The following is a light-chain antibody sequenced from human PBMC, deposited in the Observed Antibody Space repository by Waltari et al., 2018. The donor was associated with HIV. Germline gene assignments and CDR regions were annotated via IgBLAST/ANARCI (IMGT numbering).Light chain of an antibody. CDR3: CSFAGSSNFVI. CDR1: RGQIASINY. V-gene: IGLV2-11*01. Sequence: QSALHEPRVVTGSSGPSTRIPCSGNRGQIASINYFSSYQQHPNKAPQLIIYDVSERPSGVPHRFSGSKSGNTATLTISGIQAEDEAEYFCCSFAGSSNFVIFGGGTKLAVL. CDR2: DVS. J-gene: IGLJ2*01.